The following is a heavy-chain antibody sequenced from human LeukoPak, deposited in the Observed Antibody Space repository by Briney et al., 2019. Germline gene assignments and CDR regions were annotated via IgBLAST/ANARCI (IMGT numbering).Heavy chain of an antibody. CDR2: ITGSGGGT. V-gene: IGHV3-23*01. D-gene: IGHD3-9*01. J-gene: IGHJ4*02. CDR1: GFTFSNYA. CDR3: AKWGDYDVLTGYYDPDY. Sequence: GGSLRLSCAASGFTFSNYAMSWVRQAPGKGLVWVSAITGSGGGTYYADSVKGRFTISRDNSKNTLYLQMNSLRADDTAVYYCAKWGDYDVLTGYYDPDYWGQGTLVTVSS.